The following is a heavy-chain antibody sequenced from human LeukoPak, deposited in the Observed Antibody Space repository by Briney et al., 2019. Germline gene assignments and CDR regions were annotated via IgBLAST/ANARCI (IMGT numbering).Heavy chain of an antibody. CDR1: GFTFSRYA. CDR3: ASHSRNQYRIAAAGAEYFQH. J-gene: IGHJ1*01. CDR2: ISRDGITK. Sequence: GGSLRLSCAASGFTFSRYAMHWVRQAPGRGLEWVAVISRDGITKDFADSVKGRFTISRDNAKNSLYLQMNSLRAEDTAVYYCASHSRNQYRIAAAGAEYFQHWGQGTLVTVSS. V-gene: IGHV3-30-3*01. D-gene: IGHD6-13*01.